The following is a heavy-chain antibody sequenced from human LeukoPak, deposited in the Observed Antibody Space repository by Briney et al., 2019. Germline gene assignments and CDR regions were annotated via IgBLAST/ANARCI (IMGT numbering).Heavy chain of an antibody. CDR2: INPSGGST. J-gene: IGHJ6*03. D-gene: IGHD3-10*01. CDR1: GYTFTSYY. Sequence: ASVKVSCKASGYTFTSYYMHWVRQAPAQGLEWMGIINPSGGSTSYAQKFQGRVTVKADKSTSTVYMELSSLRSADTAVYYCARSRFPYYRLSGADYYMDVWGKGTTVTVPS. V-gene: IGHV1-46*01. CDR3: ARSRFPYYRLSGADYYMDV.